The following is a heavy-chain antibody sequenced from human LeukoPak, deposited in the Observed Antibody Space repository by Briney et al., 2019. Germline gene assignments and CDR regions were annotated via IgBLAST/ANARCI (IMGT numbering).Heavy chain of an antibody. CDR1: GGSIKNYY. V-gene: IGHV4-59*01. Sequence: SETLSLTCTVSGGSIKNYYWTWIRQPPGKGLEWIGYIYYSGSTSSNPSLKSRVTISVDTSKNQFSLRLRYVTAADTAVYYCARDVPRGTGYMDVWGKGTTVTVSS. J-gene: IGHJ6*03. CDR2: IYYSGST. CDR3: ARDVPRGTGYMDV. D-gene: IGHD3-10*01.